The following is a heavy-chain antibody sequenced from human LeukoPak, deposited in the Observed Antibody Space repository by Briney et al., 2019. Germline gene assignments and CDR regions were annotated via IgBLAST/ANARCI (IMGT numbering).Heavy chain of an antibody. CDR3: AKERREQSRDNYFDY. Sequence: PGGPLRLSCAASGFTFSNYAMNWVRLAPGRGLEWVSVISGSGITTFYADSVKGRFTISRDNSKNTLYLQMNSLRAEDTAVYYCAKERREQSRDNYFDYWGEGNLVTVSS. V-gene: IGHV3-23*01. D-gene: IGHD1-26*01. CDR2: ISGSGITT. J-gene: IGHJ4*02. CDR1: GFTFSNYA.